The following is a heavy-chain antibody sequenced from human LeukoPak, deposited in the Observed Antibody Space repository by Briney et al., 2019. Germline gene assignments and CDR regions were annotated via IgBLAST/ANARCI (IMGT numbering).Heavy chain of an antibody. J-gene: IGHJ4*02. D-gene: IGHD3-22*01. CDR3: AGLVGRYSSGLYYYYFDY. CDR2: ITGSGDNT. CDR1: GFTFSSYV. V-gene: IGHV3-23*01. Sequence: GGSLRLSCAASGFTFSSYVMSWVRQAPGKGLEWVSAITGSGDNTYYAESVKGRFTISRDNSKNTLYLQMNSLRAEDTAVYYCAGLVGRYSSGLYYYYFDYWGQGTLVTVSS.